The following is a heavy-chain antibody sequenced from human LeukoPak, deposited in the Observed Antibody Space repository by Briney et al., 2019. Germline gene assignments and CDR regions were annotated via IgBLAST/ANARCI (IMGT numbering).Heavy chain of an antibody. CDR2: ISSSGSTI. D-gene: IGHD3-10*01. CDR1: GFTFSSYE. CDR3: ARDGIYGSGSYSDY. J-gene: IGHJ4*02. Sequence: PGGSLRLSCAASGFTFSSYEMNWVRQAPGKGLEWVSYISSSGSTIYYADSVKGRFAISRDNAKNSLYLQMNSLRAEDTAVYYCARDGIYGSGSYSDYWGQGTLVTVSS. V-gene: IGHV3-48*03.